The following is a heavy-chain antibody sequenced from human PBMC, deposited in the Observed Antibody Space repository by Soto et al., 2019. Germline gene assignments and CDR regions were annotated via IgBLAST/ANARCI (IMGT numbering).Heavy chain of an antibody. V-gene: IGHV4-31*03. CDR3: ARRRKRDGYNYEY. D-gene: IGHD5-12*01. J-gene: IGHJ4*02. CDR1: GGSISSGGYY. Sequence: SETLSLTCTVSGGSISSGGYYWSWIRQHPGKGLEWIGYIYYSGSTYYNPSLKSRVTISVDTSKNQFSLKLSSVTAADTAVYYCARRRKRDGYNYEYWGQGTLVTVSS. CDR2: IYYSGST.